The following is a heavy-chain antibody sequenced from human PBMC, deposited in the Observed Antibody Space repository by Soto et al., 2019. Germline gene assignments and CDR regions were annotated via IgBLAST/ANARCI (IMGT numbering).Heavy chain of an antibody. CDR1: GGSFSGYY. V-gene: IGHV4-34*01. D-gene: IGHD6-13*01. CDR2: INHSGST. J-gene: IGHJ1*01. Sequence: QVQLQQWGAGLLKPSETLSLTCAVYGGSFSGYYWSCIRHPPGKGLEWLGEINHSGSTNYNPSLMSRVTISVDTSKNQFTLKLSAVTAADTAVYYCARGSLRRTYSSSRIEYFQHWGQGTMVTVSS. CDR3: ARGSLRRTYSSSRIEYFQH.